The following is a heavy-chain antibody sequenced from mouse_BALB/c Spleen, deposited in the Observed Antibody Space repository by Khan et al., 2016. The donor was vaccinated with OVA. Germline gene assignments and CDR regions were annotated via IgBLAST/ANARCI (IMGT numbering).Heavy chain of an antibody. CDR1: GYSITSNYA. D-gene: IGHD1-1*01. CDR3: ARKNYYGYAMDY. Sequence: VQLKESGPGLVKPSQSLSLTCTVTGYSITSNYAWNWIRQFPGNKLEWMGYISYRGSTSYNPSLKSRISITRDTSKNQFFLQLNSVTTEDTATYYCARKNYYGYAMDYWGQGTSVTVSS. J-gene: IGHJ4*01. V-gene: IGHV3-2*02. CDR2: ISYRGST.